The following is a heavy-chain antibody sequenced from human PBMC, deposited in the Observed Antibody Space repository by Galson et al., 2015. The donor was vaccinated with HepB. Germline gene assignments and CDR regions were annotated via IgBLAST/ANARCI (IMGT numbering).Heavy chain of an antibody. D-gene: IGHD2-8*01. CDR1: GFRLSSYS. V-gene: IGHV3-21*01. Sequence: SLRLSCAASGFRLSSYSMNWVRQAPGKGLEWVSSIHSSGFYKYYAGSVKGRFIISRDNARNSLYLQMRSLRVEDTAVYYCARENGRQGPLDYWGQGTLVTVSS. CDR2: IHSSGFYK. CDR3: ARENGRQGPLDY. J-gene: IGHJ4*02.